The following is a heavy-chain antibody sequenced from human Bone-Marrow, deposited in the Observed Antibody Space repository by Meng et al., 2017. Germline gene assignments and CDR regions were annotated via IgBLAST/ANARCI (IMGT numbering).Heavy chain of an antibody. J-gene: IGHJ4*02. CDR2: IDPKSGDT. Sequence: ASVKVSCKPSGYNFPDYWLHWVRRAPGQGLEWMGRIDPKSGDTHYAQRFQGRVTMTGDTSISTAYMELSGLRSDDTAMYYCARDEDISAAGKLFGAYWGQGTQVTVSS. V-gene: IGHV1-2*06. CDR1: GYNFPDYW. CDR3: ARDEDISAAGKLFGAY. D-gene: IGHD6-13*01.